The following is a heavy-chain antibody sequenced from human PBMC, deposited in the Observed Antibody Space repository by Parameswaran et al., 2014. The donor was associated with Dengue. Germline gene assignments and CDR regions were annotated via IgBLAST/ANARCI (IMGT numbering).Heavy chain of an antibody. D-gene: IGHD3-22*01. CDR3: ARSYYDSSGYPY. J-gene: IGHJ4*02. V-gene: IGHV1-2*02. CDR2: INPNSGGT. Sequence: VRQAPGQGLEWMGWINPNSGGTNYAQKFQGRVTMTRDTSISTAYMELSRLRSDDTAVYYCARSYYDSSGYPYWGQGTLVTVSS.